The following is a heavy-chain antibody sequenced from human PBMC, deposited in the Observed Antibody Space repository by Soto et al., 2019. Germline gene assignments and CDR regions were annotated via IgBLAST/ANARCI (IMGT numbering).Heavy chain of an antibody. CDR1: GYTFTSNG. V-gene: IGHV1-18*01. CDR3: ARSSGRSAAPKRFDY. D-gene: IGHD3-3*01. J-gene: IGHJ4*02. Sequence: ASVKVSCTASGYTFTSNGISWVRQAPGQGLEWMGWISAYNGNTNYAQKLQGRVTMTTDTSTSTAYMELRSLRSDDTAVYYCARSSGRSAAPKRFDYWGQGTLVTVSS. CDR2: ISAYNGNT.